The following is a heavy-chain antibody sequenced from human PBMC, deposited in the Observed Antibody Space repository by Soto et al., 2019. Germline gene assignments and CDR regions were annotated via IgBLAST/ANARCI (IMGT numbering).Heavy chain of an antibody. CDR1: GGTFSSYA. J-gene: IGHJ4*02. CDR2: IIPIFGTA. V-gene: IGHV1-69*12. Sequence: QVQLVQSGAEVKKPGSSVKVSCKASGGTFSSYAISWVRQAPGQGLEWMGGIIPIFGTANYAQKFQGRVTITADESARTAYMELSSLRSEDTAVYYCARGTPSCRGGSCYPYYFDYWGQGTMVTVSS. CDR3: ARGTPSCRGGSCYPYYFDY. D-gene: IGHD2-15*01.